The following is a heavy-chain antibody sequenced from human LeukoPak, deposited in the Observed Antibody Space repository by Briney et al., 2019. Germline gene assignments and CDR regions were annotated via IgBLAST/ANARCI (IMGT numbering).Heavy chain of an antibody. J-gene: IGHJ5*02. CDR3: ARGIDSGGYQHKGFDP. V-gene: IGHV4-61*02. Sequence: SQTLSLTCTVSGDSISIGDYYWNWIRQPAGKGLEWIGRVYTSGKTNYNPSLKSRVTVSLDTSKSQSSLKLNSVTAADTAIYYCARGIDSGGYQHKGFDPWGQGILVTVSS. D-gene: IGHD3-22*01. CDR1: GDSISIGDYY. CDR2: VYTSGKT.